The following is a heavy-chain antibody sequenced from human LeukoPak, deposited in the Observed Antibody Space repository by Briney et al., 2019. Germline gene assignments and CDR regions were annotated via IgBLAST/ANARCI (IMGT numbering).Heavy chain of an antibody. CDR3: ARDLDHAVAGPFDP. CDR2: ISSSSSYI. D-gene: IGHD6-19*01. Sequence: GSLRLSCAASGFTFSSYSMNWVRQAPGKGLEWVSSISSSSSYIYYADSVKGRFTISRDNAKNSLYLQMNSLRAEDTAVYYCARDLDHAVAGPFDPWGPGTLVTVSS. J-gene: IGHJ5*02. V-gene: IGHV3-21*01. CDR1: GFTFSSYS.